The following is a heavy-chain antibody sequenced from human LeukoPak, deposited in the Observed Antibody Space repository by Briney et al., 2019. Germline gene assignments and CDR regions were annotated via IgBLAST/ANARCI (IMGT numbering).Heavy chain of an antibody. J-gene: IGHJ4*02. D-gene: IGHD3-10*01. CDR3: AKVAKYYYGSETYYFFEH. CDR2: ISSGTSFI. Sequence: GGSLRLSCAASGFTFTNYWMSWVRQAPGKGLEWVSSISSGTSFIYYADSVKGRFTISRDNAKNSLYLQMNSLRVEDTAVYYCAKVAKYYYGSETYYFFEHWGQGTPVTASS. CDR1: GFTFTNYW. V-gene: IGHV3-21*01.